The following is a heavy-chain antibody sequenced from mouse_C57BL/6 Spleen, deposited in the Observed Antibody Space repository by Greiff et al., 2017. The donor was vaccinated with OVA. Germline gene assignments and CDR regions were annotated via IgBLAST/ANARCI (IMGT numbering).Heavy chain of an antibody. V-gene: IGHV1-50*01. CDR1: GYTFTSYW. Sequence: QVQLQQPGAELVKPGASVKLSCKASGYTFTSYWMQWVKQRPGQGLEWIGEIDPSDSYTNYNQKFKGKATLTVDTSSSTAYMQLSSLTSEDSAVYYGARAGYYGSSPYWYFDVWGTGTTVTVSS. J-gene: IGHJ1*03. CDR3: ARAGYYGSSPYWYFDV. D-gene: IGHD1-1*01. CDR2: IDPSDSYT.